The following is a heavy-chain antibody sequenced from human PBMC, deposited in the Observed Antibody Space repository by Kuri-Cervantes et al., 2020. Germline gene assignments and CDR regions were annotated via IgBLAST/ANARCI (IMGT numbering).Heavy chain of an antibody. CDR1: GFTFTSYT. D-gene: IGHD2-15*01. Sequence: GGSLRLSCLASGFTFTSYTMTWVRQAPGKGLEWVSGISGSGGITYYADSVKGRFTISRDNSKNTLYLQMNSLRAEDTAVYYCAQGHCSGGSCPISYFDYWGQGTLVTVSS. CDR2: ISGSGGIT. J-gene: IGHJ4*02. CDR3: AQGHCSGGSCPISYFDY. V-gene: IGHV3-23*01.